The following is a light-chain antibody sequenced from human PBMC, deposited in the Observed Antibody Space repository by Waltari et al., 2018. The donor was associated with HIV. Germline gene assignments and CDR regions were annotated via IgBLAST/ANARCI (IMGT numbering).Light chain of an antibody. CDR1: SSDVGGYNY. J-gene: IGLJ2*01. CDR3: SSYTSSSSLYVV. V-gene: IGLV2-14*03. Sequence: QSALTQPASVSGSPGQSITISCTGTSSDVGGYNYVSWYQQHPGKAAKLMVYDVSTRPSGVSNRLSGSKSGNTASLTISGLQAEDEADYYCSSYTSSSSLYVVFGGGTKLTVL. CDR2: DVS.